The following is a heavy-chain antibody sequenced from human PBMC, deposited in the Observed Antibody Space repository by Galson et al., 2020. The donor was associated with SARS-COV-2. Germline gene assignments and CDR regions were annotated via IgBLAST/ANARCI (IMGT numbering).Heavy chain of an antibody. J-gene: IGHJ2*01. CDR3: ARLAGYNGYYLSWYVDL. CDR1: GYSFTSYW. D-gene: IGHD5-12*01. Sequence: GESLKISCKGSGYSFTSYWIAWVRQMPGKGLEWMGIIYPDASDTRTSPSFQGQFTRSADKSISTAYLQWSSLKASYTAMYYCARLAGYNGYYLSWYVDLWGRGALLTVSA. CDR2: IYPDASDT. V-gene: IGHV5-51*01.